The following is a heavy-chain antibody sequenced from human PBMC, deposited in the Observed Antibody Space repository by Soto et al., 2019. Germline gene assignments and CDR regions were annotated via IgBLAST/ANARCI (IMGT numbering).Heavy chain of an antibody. CDR1: GVSINAGGYS. CDR2: IYQSGST. J-gene: IGHJ4*02. Sequence: QLQESGPGLVKPSQNLSLTCAVSGVSINAGGYSWNWIRQSPGKALEWMGHIYQSGSTYYKPSLKGRITISVDMSKNDFSLEVTSVTPADTAVYFCAIGDYNDYFDFWGQGALVTVSS. CDR3: AIGDYNDYFDF. D-gene: IGHD4-4*01. V-gene: IGHV4-30-2*06.